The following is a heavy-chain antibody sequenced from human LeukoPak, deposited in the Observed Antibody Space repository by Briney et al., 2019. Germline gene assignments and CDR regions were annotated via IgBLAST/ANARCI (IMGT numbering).Heavy chain of an antibody. CDR2: ISYDGSNK. D-gene: IGHD2-2*01. J-gene: IGHJ4*02. V-gene: IGHV3-30*18. Sequence: GGSLRLSCAASGFTFSSYGMHWARQAPGKGLEWVAVISYDGSNKYYADSVKGRFTISRDNSKNTLYLQMNSLRAEDTAVYYCAKDLSGTPLVVVPAAIGYWGQGTLVTVSS. CDR1: GFTFSSYG. CDR3: AKDLSGTPLVVVPAAIGY.